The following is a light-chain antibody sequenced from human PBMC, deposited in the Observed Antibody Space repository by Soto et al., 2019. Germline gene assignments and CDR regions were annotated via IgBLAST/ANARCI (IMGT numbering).Light chain of an antibody. CDR2: AAS. CDR1: QSISVH. CDR3: QQSYITPYT. V-gene: IGKV1-39*01. J-gene: IGKJ2*01. Sequence: DIQMTQSPYSLSASVGDTVTITCRASQSISVHLNWYQQKPGKVRKLLIYAASNLQSGVPSSFSGSGSETDFALTISSLQPEDFATYYCQQSYITPYTFGQGTKLQIK.